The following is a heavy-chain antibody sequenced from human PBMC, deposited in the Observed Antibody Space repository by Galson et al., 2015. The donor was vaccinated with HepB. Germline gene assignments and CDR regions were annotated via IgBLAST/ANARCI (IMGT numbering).Heavy chain of an antibody. CDR1: GYTFTSYG. CDR3: ARDRIVVVPAAMWAAAGPTYYYGMDV. V-gene: IGHV1-18*04. J-gene: IGHJ6*02. CDR2: ISAYNGNT. D-gene: IGHD2-2*01. Sequence: SVKVSCKASGYTFTSYGISWVRQAPGQGLEWMGWISAYNGNTDYAQKLQGRVTMTTDTSTSTAYMELRSLRSDDTAVYYCARDRIVVVPAAMWAAAGPTYYYGMDVWGQGTTVTVSS.